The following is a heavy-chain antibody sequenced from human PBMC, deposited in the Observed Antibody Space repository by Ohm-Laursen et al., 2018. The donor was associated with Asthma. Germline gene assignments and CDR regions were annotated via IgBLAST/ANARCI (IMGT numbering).Heavy chain of an antibody. Sequence: ASVKVSCKVSGYTVTDLAMHWVRQAPGEGLEWMGGFDPAAGEKILSQRFQGRVTMTEDTATDTAYMELSSLRSEDTAVYYCASESNFGDPFAVWGQGTLVTVSS. D-gene: IGHD1-1*01. CDR3: ASESNFGDPFAV. CDR1: GYTVTDLA. CDR2: FDPAAGEK. J-gene: IGHJ3*01. V-gene: IGHV1-24*01.